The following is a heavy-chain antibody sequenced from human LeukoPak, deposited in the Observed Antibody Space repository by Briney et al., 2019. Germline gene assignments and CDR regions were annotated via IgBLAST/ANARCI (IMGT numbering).Heavy chain of an antibody. D-gene: IGHD5-18*01. CDR2: IRNDGSNK. CDR3: AKDLTAMVRYYFDY. J-gene: IGHJ4*02. Sequence: GGSLRLSCAASGFTFSSYGMHWVRQAPGKGLEWVAFIRNDGSNKYYADSVKGRFTISRDNSKNPLYLQMNSLRAEDTAVYYCAKDLTAMVRYYFDYWGQGTLVTVSS. CDR1: GFTFSSYG. V-gene: IGHV3-30*02.